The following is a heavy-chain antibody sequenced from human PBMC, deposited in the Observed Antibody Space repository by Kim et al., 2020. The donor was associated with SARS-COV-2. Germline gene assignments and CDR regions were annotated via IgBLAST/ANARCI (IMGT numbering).Heavy chain of an antibody. CDR3: ARDRYGDSSGYYRRRNSAFDY. CDR2: ISAYNGNT. Sequence: ASVKVSCKASGYTFTSYGISWVRQAPGQGLEWMGWISAYNGNTNYAQKLQGRVTMTTDTSTSTAYMELRSLRSDDTAVYYCARDRYGDSSGYYRRRNSAFDYWGQGTLVTVSS. V-gene: IGHV1-18*01. J-gene: IGHJ4*02. D-gene: IGHD3-22*01. CDR1: GYTFTSYG.